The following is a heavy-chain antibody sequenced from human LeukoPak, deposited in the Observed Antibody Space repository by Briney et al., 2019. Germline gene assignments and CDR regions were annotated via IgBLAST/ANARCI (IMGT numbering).Heavy chain of an antibody. J-gene: IGHJ3*02. Sequence: ASVKVSCKASGYTFTGYYMHWVRQAPGQGLEWMGRINPNSGGTNYAQKFQGRVTMTRDTSISTAYMELSRLRSDDTAVYYCARVRGWSSQFDAFDIWAKGQWSPSLQ. D-gene: IGHD3-3*01. CDR3: ARVRGWSSQFDAFDI. V-gene: IGHV1-2*06. CDR1: GYTFTGYY. CDR2: INPNSGGT.